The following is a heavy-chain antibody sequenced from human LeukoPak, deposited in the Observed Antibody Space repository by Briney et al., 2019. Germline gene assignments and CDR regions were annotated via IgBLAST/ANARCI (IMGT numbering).Heavy chain of an antibody. D-gene: IGHD3-3*01. J-gene: IGHJ3*02. CDR1: GFTFSSYW. CDR3: ARDAGVAWHDAFDI. CDR2: INSDGSST. Sequence: GGSLRLSCAASGFTFSSYWMHWVRQAPGKGLVWVSRINSDGSSTSYADSVKGRFTISRDNAKDTLYLQMNSLRAEDTAVYYCARDAGVAWHDAFDIWGQGTMVTVSS. V-gene: IGHV3-74*01.